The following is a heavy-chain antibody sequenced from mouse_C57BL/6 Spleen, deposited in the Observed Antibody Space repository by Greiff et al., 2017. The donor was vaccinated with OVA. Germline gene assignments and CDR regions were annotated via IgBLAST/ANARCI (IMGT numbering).Heavy chain of an antibody. CDR2: INPGSGGT. D-gene: IGHD2-12*01. CDR1: GYAFTNYL. CDR3: ARRDYSLYWYFDV. Sequence: VQLQQSGAELVRPGTSVKVSCKASGYAFTNYLIEWVKQRPGQGLEWIGVINPGSGGTNYNEKFKGKATLTADKSSSTAYMQLSSLTSEDSAVYLCARRDYSLYWYFDVWGTGTTVTVSS. J-gene: IGHJ1*03. V-gene: IGHV1-54*01.